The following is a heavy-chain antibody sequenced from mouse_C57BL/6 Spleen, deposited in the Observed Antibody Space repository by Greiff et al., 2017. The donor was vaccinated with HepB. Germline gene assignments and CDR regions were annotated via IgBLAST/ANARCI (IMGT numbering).Heavy chain of an antibody. Sequence: QVQLQQSGPGLVQPSQSLSITCTVSGFSLTSYGVHWVRQSPGKGLEWLGVIWRGGSTDYNAAFMSRLSITKDNSKSQVFFKMNSLQADDTAIYYCAKNYYSNPYAMDYWGQGTSVTVSS. D-gene: IGHD2-5*01. J-gene: IGHJ4*01. CDR2: IWRGGST. CDR3: AKNYYSNPYAMDY. V-gene: IGHV2-5*01. CDR1: GFSLTSYG.